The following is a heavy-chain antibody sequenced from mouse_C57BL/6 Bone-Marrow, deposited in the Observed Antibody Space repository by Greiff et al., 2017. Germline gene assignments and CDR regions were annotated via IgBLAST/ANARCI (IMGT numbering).Heavy chain of an antibody. CDR2: IWSGGST. CDR3: ASKTGYFDV. CDR1: GFSLTSYG. V-gene: IGHV2-2*01. Sequence: VQLQQSGPGLVQPSQSLSITCTVSGFSLTSYGVHWVRQSPGKGLEWLGVIWSGGSTDYNAAFISRLSISKDNSKSQVFFKMNSLQAYDTAIYYCASKTGYFDVWGTGTTVTVSS. J-gene: IGHJ1*03.